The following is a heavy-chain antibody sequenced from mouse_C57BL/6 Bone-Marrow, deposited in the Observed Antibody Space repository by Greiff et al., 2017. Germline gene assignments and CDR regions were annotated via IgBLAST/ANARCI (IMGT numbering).Heavy chain of an antibody. D-gene: IGHD2-2*01. CDR1: YTFTDYYM. Sequence: VQLQQSGPELVKPGASVKMSCKASGYTFTDYYMHWVKQKPGKGLEWIGEIYPGSGNTYYNEKFKGKATLTADTSSSTAYMQLSSLTSEDSAVYFCASQGSTMVTLFDYWGQGTTLTGSS. CDR3: SQGSTMVTLFDY. J-gene: IGHJ2*01. CDR2: YPGSGNTY. V-gene: IGHV1-83*01.